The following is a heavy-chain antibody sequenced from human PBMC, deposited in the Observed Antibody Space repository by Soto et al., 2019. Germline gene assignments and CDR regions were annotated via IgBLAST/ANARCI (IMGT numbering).Heavy chain of an antibody. V-gene: IGHV4-39*07. CDR1: GGSISSSSYY. D-gene: IGHD3-22*01. Sequence: SETLSLTCTVSGGSISSSSYYWGWIRQPPGKGLEWIGSIYYSGYTYYNPSLKSRVIISVDTSKNQFSLRLSSVTAADTAVYYCARDTYYYDSSGPPVDAFDIWGQGTMVTVSS. J-gene: IGHJ3*02. CDR2: IYYSGYT. CDR3: ARDTYYYDSSGPPVDAFDI.